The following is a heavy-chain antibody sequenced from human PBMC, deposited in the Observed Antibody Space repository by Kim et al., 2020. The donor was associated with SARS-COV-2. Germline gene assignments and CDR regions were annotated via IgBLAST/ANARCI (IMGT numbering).Heavy chain of an antibody. Sequence: GGSLRLSCAASGFTFSSYSMNWVRQAPGKGLEWVSSISSSSSYIYYADSVRGRFTISRDNAKNSLYLQMNSLRAEDTAVYYCARAPGPIVATNIDYWGQGTLVTVSS. D-gene: IGHD5-12*01. CDR2: ISSSSSYI. J-gene: IGHJ4*02. V-gene: IGHV3-21*04. CDR1: GFTFSSYS. CDR3: ARAPGPIVATNIDY.